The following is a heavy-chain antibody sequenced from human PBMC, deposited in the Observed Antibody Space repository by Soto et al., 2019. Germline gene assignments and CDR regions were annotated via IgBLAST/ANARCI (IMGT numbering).Heavy chain of an antibody. CDR1: GFTFDAYV. V-gene: IGHV3-9*01. Sequence: EVQLVEAGGGLVQPGGSLRLSCAASGFTFDAYVIHWVRQAAGKGLEWVSGISWNGAATGYMNSVKGRFSISRDNTKNTLYLQMNSLRSEDTAVYYCANLPLYGSGFDCWGQGTLVTVSS. CDR3: ANLPLYGSGFDC. D-gene: IGHD3-10*01. J-gene: IGHJ4*02. CDR2: ISWNGAAT.